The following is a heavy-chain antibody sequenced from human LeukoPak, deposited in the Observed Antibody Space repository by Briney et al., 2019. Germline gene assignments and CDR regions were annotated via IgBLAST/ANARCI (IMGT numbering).Heavy chain of an antibody. J-gene: IGHJ5*02. V-gene: IGHV4-59*01. Sequence: PSETLSLTCTVSGGSISNYYWSWIRQPPGKGLEWIGCIYYSGNTNYNPSLKSRVTISIDTSKNQFSLRLSSVTAADTAVYYCARTSSSPIWFDPWGQGTLVTVSS. CDR3: ARTSSSPIWFDP. CDR1: GGSISNYY. D-gene: IGHD6-13*01. CDR2: IYYSGNT.